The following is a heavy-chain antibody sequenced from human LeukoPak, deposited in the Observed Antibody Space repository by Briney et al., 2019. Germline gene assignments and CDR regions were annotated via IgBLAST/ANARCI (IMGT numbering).Heavy chain of an antibody. CDR3: ARGFRFLEWLLDH. Sequence: GGSLRLSCAASGFILSNYRMNWVRQAPGKGLEWVSSITFSSSFLHYADSVKGRFTISRDNAKNSLFLQMDSLRAEDTAVYYCARGFRFLEWLLDHWGQGTLVTVSS. CDR1: GFILSNYR. V-gene: IGHV3-21*06. CDR2: ITFSSSFL. D-gene: IGHD3-3*01. J-gene: IGHJ4*02.